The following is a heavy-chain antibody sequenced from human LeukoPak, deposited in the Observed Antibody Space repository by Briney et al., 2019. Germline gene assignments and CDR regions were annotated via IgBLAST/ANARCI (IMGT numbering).Heavy chain of an antibody. D-gene: IGHD3-10*01. CDR1: GASISTHH. J-gene: IGHJ6*02. Sequence: SETLSLTCTVSGASISTHHWSWIRQPPGEGLEWIGDLFNSGGTKYNASLQSRVTISIDTSKKQVSLKGTSVTAADTAVYYCARRLPASGMRDVWGQGTTVTVTS. CDR3: ARRLPASGMRDV. V-gene: IGHV4-59*08. CDR2: LFNSGGT.